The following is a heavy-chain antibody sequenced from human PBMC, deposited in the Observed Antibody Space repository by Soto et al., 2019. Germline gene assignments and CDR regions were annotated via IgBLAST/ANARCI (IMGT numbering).Heavy chain of an antibody. V-gene: IGHV5-51*01. J-gene: IGHJ6*02. CDR3: ARLGELYDILTGHITGGMDV. CDR2: IYPGDSDT. Sequence: PGESLKISCKGSGYSFTSYWIGWVRQMPGKGLEWMGIIYPGDSDTRYSPSFQGQVTISADKSISTAYLQWSSLKASDTAMYYCARLGELYDILTGHITGGMDVWGQGTTVTVSS. D-gene: IGHD3-9*01. CDR1: GYSFTSYW.